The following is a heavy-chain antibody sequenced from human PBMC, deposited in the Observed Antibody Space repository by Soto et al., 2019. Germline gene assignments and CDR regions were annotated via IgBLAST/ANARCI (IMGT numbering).Heavy chain of an antibody. CDR3: AKNLRGGNSEWLPRD. D-gene: IGHD6-19*01. CDR2: ISWNSGSI. V-gene: IGHV3-9*01. Sequence: GGSLRLSCAASGFTFDDYAMHWVRQAPGKGLEWVSGISWNSGSIDYADSVKGRFTISRDNAKNSLYLQMNSLRAEDTALYYCAKNLRGGNSEWLPRDWGQGTLVTVSS. J-gene: IGHJ4*02. CDR1: GFTFDDYA.